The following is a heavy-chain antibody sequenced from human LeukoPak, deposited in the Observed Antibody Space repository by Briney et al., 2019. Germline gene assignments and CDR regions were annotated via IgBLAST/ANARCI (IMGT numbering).Heavy chain of an antibody. CDR3: ARERVVPAVHYYYYGMDV. D-gene: IGHD2-2*01. CDR1: GGSISSGDYC. J-gene: IGHJ6*02. V-gene: IGHV4-31*03. Sequence: SETLSLTCTVSGGSISSGDYCWGWVRQHPGKGLEWIGYIFHSGSTSYNPSLKSRVTIAVDTSKNQFSLKLSSVTAADTAVYYCARERVVPAVHYYYYGMDVWGQGTTVTVSS. CDR2: IFHSGST.